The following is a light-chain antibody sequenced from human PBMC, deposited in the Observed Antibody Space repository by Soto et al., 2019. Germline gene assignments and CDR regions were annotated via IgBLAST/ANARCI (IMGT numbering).Light chain of an antibody. CDR1: QSVRGY. CDR2: DAS. V-gene: IGKV3-11*01. CDR3: QQRDGQPPYT. J-gene: IGKJ2*01. Sequence: EIVLTQSPATLSLSPGESATLSCSASQSVRGYVDWYQQKPGQSPRLLIHDASNRSTGIPDRFGGSGSGTYFTLTISSVEPEDFAVYYCQQRDGQPPYTFGQGTMLQIK.